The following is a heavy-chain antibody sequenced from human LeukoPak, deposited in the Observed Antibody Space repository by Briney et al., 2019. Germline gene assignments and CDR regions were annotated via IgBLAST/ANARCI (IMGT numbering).Heavy chain of an antibody. CDR3: ARKPYGDYSYYYYGMAV. D-gene: IGHD4-17*01. Sequence: SGTLSLTCAVSGGSISSSNWWSWVRQPPGKGLEWIGEIYHSGSTNYNPSLKSRVTISVDKSKNQFSLKLSSVTAADTAVYYCARKPYGDYSYYYYGMAVGAKGTRVTVSS. J-gene: IGHJ6*04. V-gene: IGHV4-4*02. CDR2: IYHSGST. CDR1: GGSISSSNW.